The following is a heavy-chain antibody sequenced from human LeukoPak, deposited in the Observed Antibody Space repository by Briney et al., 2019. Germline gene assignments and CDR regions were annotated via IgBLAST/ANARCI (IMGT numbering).Heavy chain of an antibody. V-gene: IGHV1-69*13. J-gene: IGHJ6*02. CDR3: AREEGRISYSSSPYYYYGMDV. Sequence: ASVKVSCKASGYTFTGYYMHWVRQAPGQGLEWMGGIIPIFGTANYAQKFQGRVTITADESTSTAYMELSSLRSEDTAVYYCAREEGRISYSSSPYYYYGMDVWGQGTTVTVSS. CDR2: IIPIFGTA. CDR1: GYTFTGYY. D-gene: IGHD6-6*01.